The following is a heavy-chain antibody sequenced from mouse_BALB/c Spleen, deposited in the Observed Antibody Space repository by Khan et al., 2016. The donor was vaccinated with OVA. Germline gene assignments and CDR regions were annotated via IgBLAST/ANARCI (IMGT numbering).Heavy chain of an antibody. CDR3: LRDSHKSRLAY. CDR2: ISTYYGDA. CDR1: GYTFTDFA. D-gene: IGHD3-3*01. V-gene: IGHV1S137*01. J-gene: IGHJ3*01. Sequence: QVQLQQSGAELVRPGVSVKISCKGSGYTFTDFAMHWMKQSHAKSLEWLGVISTYYGDADYNHKFRDKDTMTVDKSSSTAYMELAGLTSEDSAIYYCLRDSHKSRLAYWGQRTLLTVSA.